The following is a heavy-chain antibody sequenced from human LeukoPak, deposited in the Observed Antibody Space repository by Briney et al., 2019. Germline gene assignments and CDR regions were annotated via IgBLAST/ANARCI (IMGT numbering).Heavy chain of an antibody. CDR2: IYYSGST. CDR1: GNSISSGDNY. CDR3: AREVGSGWYDAFDI. V-gene: IGHV4-61*08. J-gene: IGHJ3*02. D-gene: IGHD6-19*01. Sequence: SETLSLTCTVSGNSISSGDNYWSWIRQPPGKGLEWIGYIYYSGSTNYNPSLKSRVTISVDTSKNQFSLKLSSVTAAGTAVYYCAREVGSGWYDAFDIWGQGTMVTVSS.